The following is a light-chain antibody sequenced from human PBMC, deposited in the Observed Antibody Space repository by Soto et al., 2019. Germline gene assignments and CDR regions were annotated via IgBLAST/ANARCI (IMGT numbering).Light chain of an antibody. CDR1: SSDVGGYNY. Sequence: QSALTQPASVSGSPGQSITISCTGTSSDVGGYNYVSWYQQHPGKAPKLMIYDVSNRPSGVSNRFSGSKSVNTASLTISGLQAEDEADYYCSSYTSSSTVVFGGGTKLPS. CDR2: DVS. CDR3: SSYTSSSTVV. V-gene: IGLV2-14*01. J-gene: IGLJ2*01.